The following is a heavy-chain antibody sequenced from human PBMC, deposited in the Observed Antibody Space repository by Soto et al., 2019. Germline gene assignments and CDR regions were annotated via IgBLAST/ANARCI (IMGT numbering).Heavy chain of an antibody. D-gene: IGHD1-26*01. V-gene: IGHV1-2*04. J-gene: IGHJ6*02. Sequence: QVQLVQSGAEAKKPGASLKVSCKASGYTFSDYYIHWARQAPGQGPERMGWIDADSGDTKYAQKLEGWVSGTRDTSINTAYMELSRLRSGDRAVYYGAGTRNSGRAGVYGVGVWGQGTTVTVSS. CDR2: IDADSGDT. CDR1: GYTFSDYY. CDR3: AGTRNSGRAGVYGVGV.